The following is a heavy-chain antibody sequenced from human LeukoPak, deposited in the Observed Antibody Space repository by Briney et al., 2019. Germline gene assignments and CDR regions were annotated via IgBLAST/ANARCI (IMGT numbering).Heavy chain of an antibody. J-gene: IGHJ4*02. CDR1: GGSISSYY. D-gene: IGHD3-22*01. Sequence: SETLSLTCTVSGGSISSYYWSWIRQPAGKGLEWIGRIHTSGSTNYSPSLKSRVTMSVDTSKNQFSLKLSSVTAADTAVYYCARDRYYYGSSARYFDYWGQGTLVTVSS. CDR3: ARDRYYYGSSARYFDY. V-gene: IGHV4-4*07. CDR2: IHTSGST.